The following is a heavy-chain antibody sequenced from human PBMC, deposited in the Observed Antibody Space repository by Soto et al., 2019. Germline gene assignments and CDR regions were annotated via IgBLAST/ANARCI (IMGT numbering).Heavy chain of an antibody. J-gene: IGHJ4*02. V-gene: IGHV2-5*01. Sequence: QITLKESGPPLVNPTQTLTLTCTFSGFSLSTPGVGVSWIRQPPGKPLQWLALIYWNDDKRYTPPLGATATIAKDTSENRVVLTLNNIAPEDIATYFCAHSPYTSDFDFWGQGTLVTVSS. CDR2: IYWNDDK. CDR3: AHSPYTSDFDF. CDR1: GFSLSTPGVG. D-gene: IGHD3-16*01.